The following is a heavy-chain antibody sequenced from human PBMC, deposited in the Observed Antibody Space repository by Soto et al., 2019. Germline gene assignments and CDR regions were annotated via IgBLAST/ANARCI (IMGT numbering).Heavy chain of an antibody. D-gene: IGHD1-1*01. Sequence: ESGGGLIQPGESLRLSCAAFGLTISGKKYVAWVRQAPGKGLEWVSGLYDVDGSFYADSVRSQFTTSSDSSKTTVYLQMNDLRPDDTAVYYCATWHEREHAYDVWGQGTTVTVSS. CDR1: GLTISGKKY. CDR2: LYDVDGS. J-gene: IGHJ3*01. CDR3: ATWHEREHAYDV. V-gene: IGHV3-53*01.